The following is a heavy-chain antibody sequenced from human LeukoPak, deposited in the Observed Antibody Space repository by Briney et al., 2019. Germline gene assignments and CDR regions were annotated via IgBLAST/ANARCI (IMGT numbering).Heavy chain of an antibody. CDR3: ARDLAYSRLDY. J-gene: IGHJ4*02. D-gene: IGHD5-18*01. V-gene: IGHV3-7*01. Sequence: GGSLRLSCAVSGLTFSSSWMDWVRQAPGKGLEWVASINPDGNKKYSADSVKGRFTVSRDNAENSLYLQMNSLRVEDTAFYYCARDLAYSRLDYWGQGMLVTVSS. CDR2: INPDGNKK. CDR1: GLTFSSSW.